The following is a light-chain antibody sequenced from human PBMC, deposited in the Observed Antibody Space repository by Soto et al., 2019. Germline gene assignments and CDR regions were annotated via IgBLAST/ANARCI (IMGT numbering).Light chain of an antibody. J-gene: IGKJ5*01. V-gene: IGKV1-39*01. CDR2: AAS. CDR1: ESMARH. CDR3: QQSYSSLSIT. Sequence: DIQMTQSPSSLSASVGDRVTITCRASESMARHLNWYQQKPGKAPKLLIYAASSLQNGVPSRFRGGGSGTDFTLTISNLQPEDCATYYCQQSYSSLSITFGQGTRLQIK.